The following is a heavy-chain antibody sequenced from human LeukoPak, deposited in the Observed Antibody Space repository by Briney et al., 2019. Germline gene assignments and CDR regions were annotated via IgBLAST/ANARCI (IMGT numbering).Heavy chain of an antibody. CDR3: AKDTYYYDSSGYEGPSFDY. D-gene: IGHD3-22*01. CDR2: ISGEGGST. CDR1: GFTFDDYA. V-gene: IGHV3-43*02. J-gene: IGHJ4*02. Sequence: GGSLRLSCAASGFTFDDYAMHWVRQAPGKGLEWVSLISGEGGSTYYADSVKGRFTISRDNSKNSLYLQMNSLRTEDTALYYCAKDTYYYDSSGYEGPSFDYWGQGTLVTVSS.